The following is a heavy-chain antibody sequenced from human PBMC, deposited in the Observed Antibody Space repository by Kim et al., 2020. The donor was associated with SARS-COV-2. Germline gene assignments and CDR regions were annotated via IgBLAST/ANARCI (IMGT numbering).Heavy chain of an antibody. V-gene: IGHV4-4*06. D-gene: IGHD6-13*01. CDR3: ARNEAGAYYFDY. Sequence: NYNPSLKSRVTLSVETSKKQVSLRLTSVTAADTALYYCARNEAGAYYFDYWGQGTLVTVSS. J-gene: IGHJ4*02.